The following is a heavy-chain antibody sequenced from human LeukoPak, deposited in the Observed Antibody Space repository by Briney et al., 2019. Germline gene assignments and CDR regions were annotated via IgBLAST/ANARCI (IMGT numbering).Heavy chain of an antibody. CDR2: IYYSGST. CDR1: GGSISSSSYY. CDR3: ARGSYGGNSPFDY. J-gene: IGHJ4*02. Sequence: SETLSLTCTVSGGSISSSSYYWGWIRQPPGKGLEWIGSIYYSGSTYYNPSLKSRVTISVDTSKNQFSLKLSSVTAADTAVYYCARGSYGGNSPFDYWGQGTLVTVSS. D-gene: IGHD4-23*01. V-gene: IGHV4-39*07.